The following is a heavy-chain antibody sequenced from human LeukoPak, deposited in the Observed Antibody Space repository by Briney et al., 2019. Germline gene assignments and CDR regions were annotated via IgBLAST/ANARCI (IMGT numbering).Heavy chain of an antibody. CDR3: ARDLYYGMDV. Sequence: TGGSLRLSCAASGFTFSSYGMHWVRQAPGKGLEWVVVISYDGSNKYYADSGKGRFTISRDNSKNTMYLQMNSLRAEDTAVYYCARDLYYGMDVWGQGATVTVSS. J-gene: IGHJ6*02. CDR1: GFTFSSYG. CDR2: ISYDGSNK. V-gene: IGHV3-30*19.